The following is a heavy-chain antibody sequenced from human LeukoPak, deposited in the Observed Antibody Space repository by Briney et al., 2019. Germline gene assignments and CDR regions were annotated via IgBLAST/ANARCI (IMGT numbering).Heavy chain of an antibody. CDR3: AKEGGSGSYNYVDY. CDR2: ISGSGGST. CDR1: GFTFSSYA. J-gene: IGHJ4*02. V-gene: IGHV3-23*01. Sequence: GGSLRLSCAASGFTFSSYAMRWVRQAPGKGLEWVSAISGSGGSTYYADSVKGRFTISRDNSKNTLYLQMNSLRAEDTAVYYCAKEGGSGSYNYVDYWGQGTLVTVSS. D-gene: IGHD3-10*01.